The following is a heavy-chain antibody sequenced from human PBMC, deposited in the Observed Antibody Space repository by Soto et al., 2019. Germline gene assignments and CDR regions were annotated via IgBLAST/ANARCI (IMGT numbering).Heavy chain of an antibody. D-gene: IGHD2-2*01. CDR2: IYYSGSP. Sequence: PSETLSLTCTVSGGSISSYYWSWIRQPPGKGLEWIGYIYYSGSPSYNPSLKSRVTISIDTSKNQFSLKLSSVTAADTAVYYCARGYCSSTSCYLHLGAFDIWDQGTMVTVSS. V-gene: IGHV4-59*01. J-gene: IGHJ3*02. CDR1: GGSISSYY. CDR3: ARGYCSSTSCYLHLGAFDI.